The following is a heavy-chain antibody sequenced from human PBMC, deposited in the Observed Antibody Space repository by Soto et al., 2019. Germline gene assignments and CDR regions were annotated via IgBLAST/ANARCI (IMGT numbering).Heavy chain of an antibody. J-gene: IGHJ5*02. Sequence: GGSLRLSCAASGFTFSSYAMSWVRQALGKGLEWVSAISGSGGSTYYADSVKGRFTISRDNSKNTLYLQMNSLRAEDTAVYYCAKHPYGGPLGWFDPWGQGTLVTVSS. CDR2: ISGSGGST. D-gene: IGHD4-17*01. CDR3: AKHPYGGPLGWFDP. V-gene: IGHV3-23*01. CDR1: GFTFSSYA.